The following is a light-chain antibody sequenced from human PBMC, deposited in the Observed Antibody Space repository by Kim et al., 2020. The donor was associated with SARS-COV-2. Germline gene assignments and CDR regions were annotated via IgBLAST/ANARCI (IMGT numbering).Light chain of an antibody. CDR1: QSVRSN. V-gene: IGKV3-15*01. J-gene: IGKJ2*01. CDR3: QQYNNWPYT. CDR2: GAS. Sequence: SVSPGERAPLPCRASQSVRSNLAWYQQKPGQAPRLLIYGASTRATGIPARFSGSGSGTEFTLTISSLQSEDFAVYYCQQYNNWPYTFGQGTKLEIK.